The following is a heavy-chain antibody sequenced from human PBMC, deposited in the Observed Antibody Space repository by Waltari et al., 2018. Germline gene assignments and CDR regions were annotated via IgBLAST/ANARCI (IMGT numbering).Heavy chain of an antibody. CDR2: ISYDGSNK. CDR1: GFTFSSDA. D-gene: IGHD2-2*01. J-gene: IGHJ4*02. CDR3: ARGNSWHDY. V-gene: IGHV3-30-3*01. Sequence: QVQLVESGGGVVQPGRSLRLSCAASGFTFSSDAMHWVRQAPGKGLEWVAVISYDGSNKYYADSVKGRFTISRDNSKNTLYLQMNSLRAEDTAVYYCARGNSWHDYWGQGTLVTVSS.